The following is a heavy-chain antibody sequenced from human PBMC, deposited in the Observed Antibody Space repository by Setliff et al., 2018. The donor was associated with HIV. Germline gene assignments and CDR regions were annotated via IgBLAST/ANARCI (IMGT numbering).Heavy chain of an antibody. CDR3: AKDQIGSIFIPLDY. J-gene: IGHJ4*02. D-gene: IGHD3-3*02. CDR1: GFSFSSYW. V-gene: IGHV3-23*01. CDR2: ITSSGGTT. Sequence: PGGSLRLSCAASGFSFSSYWMYWVRQAPGKGLEWVSAITSSGGTTYYADSVKGRFTVSRDNSKNTLYLQMNSLRAEDTAVYYCAKDQIGSIFIPLDYWGQGTLVTVSS.